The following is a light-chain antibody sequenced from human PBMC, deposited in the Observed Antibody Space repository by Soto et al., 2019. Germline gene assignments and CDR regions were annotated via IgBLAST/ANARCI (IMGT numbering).Light chain of an antibody. J-gene: IGKJ4*01. Sequence: EIVLTQSPGTLSLSPGERATLSCRASQSVSSSSLAWYQQRPGQAPRLLIYGASSRATGIPDRFSGSGSETDFTLTINRLEPGDFAVYFCHQYVTSPPTFGGGTKVEIK. V-gene: IGKV3-20*01. CDR2: GAS. CDR3: HQYVTSPPT. CDR1: QSVSSSS.